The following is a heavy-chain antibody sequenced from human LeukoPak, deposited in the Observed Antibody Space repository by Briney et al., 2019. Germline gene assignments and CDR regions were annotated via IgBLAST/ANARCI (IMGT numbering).Heavy chain of an antibody. Sequence: GALRLSCAASGFTFSSYAMSWVRQAPGKGLEWVSAISGSGGSTYYADSVKGRFTIPRDNSKNTLYLQMNSLRAEDTAVYYCAKDRAITMIVVVMRGPFDYWGQGTLVTVSS. J-gene: IGHJ4*02. D-gene: IGHD3-22*01. CDR3: AKDRAITMIVVVMRGPFDY. CDR2: ISGSGGST. CDR1: GFTFSSYA. V-gene: IGHV3-23*01.